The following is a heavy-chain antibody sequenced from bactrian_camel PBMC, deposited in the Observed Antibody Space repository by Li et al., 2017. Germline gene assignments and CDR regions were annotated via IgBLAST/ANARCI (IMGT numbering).Heavy chain of an antibody. CDR3: AADRIRGFGLKVGSFTY. Sequence: HVQLVESGGGSVQAGGSLRLSCAFDAYTPANVRMAWFRQAPGKEREGVASLASDGSPIYANSLKGRFSISKDNAKNTLYLQMNNLQPEDTAMYYCAADRIRGFGLKVGSFTYWGQGTQVTVS. J-gene: IGHJ4*01. V-gene: IGHV3S53*01. CDR2: LASDGSP. D-gene: IGHD5*01. CDR1: AYTPANVR.